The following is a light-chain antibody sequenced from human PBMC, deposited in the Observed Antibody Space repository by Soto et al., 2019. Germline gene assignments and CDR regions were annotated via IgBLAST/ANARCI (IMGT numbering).Light chain of an antibody. CDR2: DAS. J-gene: IGKJ2*01. CDR3: QQRSNWYT. V-gene: IGKV3-11*01. CDR1: QSVSSY. Sequence: EIVLTQSPATLSLSPGERATLSCRASQSVSSYLAWYQQKPGQAPRLLIYDASNRATGIPARFSGGGSGTDFTLTISSLEPEDFAVYYCQQRSNWYTFGQGTKRESK.